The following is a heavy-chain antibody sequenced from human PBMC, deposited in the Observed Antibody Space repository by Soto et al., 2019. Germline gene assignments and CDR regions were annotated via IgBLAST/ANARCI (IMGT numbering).Heavy chain of an antibody. J-gene: IGHJ4*02. CDR3: AKGSSGHYDSFEY. CDR2: ISGGRSDT. CDR1: GFTFNNYA. V-gene: IGHV3-23*01. D-gene: IGHD3-22*01. Sequence: PGGSLRLSCAASGFTFNNYAMYWVRQPPGKGLMWVSAISGGRSDTYYADSVNGRFTISRDNSKNTVYLQRNSLRADDTAVYYWAKGSSGHYDSFEYCSQGTRVTVSS.